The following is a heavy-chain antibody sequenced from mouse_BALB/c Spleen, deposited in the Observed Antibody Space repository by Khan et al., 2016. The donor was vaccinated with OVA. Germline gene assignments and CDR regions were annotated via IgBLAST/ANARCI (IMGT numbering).Heavy chain of an antibody. J-gene: IGHJ1*01. V-gene: IGHV1-18*01. CDR2: INPNNGDT. CDR3: ARRDYYAYYWFFDV. Sequence: VQLQQSGPELVKPGASVKISCKTSGFTFTEYTMHWVKQSHGKSLEWIGRINPNNGDTTYTQKFKGKATLTVDKSSSTAYMELRSLTSEDSAGYYGARRDYYAYYWFFDVWGAGTTVTVSS. CDR1: GFTFTEYT. D-gene: IGHD1-2*01.